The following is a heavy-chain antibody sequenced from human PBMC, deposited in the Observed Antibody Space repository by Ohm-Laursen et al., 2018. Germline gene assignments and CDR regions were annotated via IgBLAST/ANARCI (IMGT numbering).Heavy chain of an antibody. CDR1: GGSISSNN. D-gene: IGHD4-17*01. J-gene: IGHJ6*02. CDR3: ARLGTVTTYYYYYYGMDV. V-gene: IGHV4-4*07. CDR2: IYTSGSI. Sequence: GTLSLTCTVSGGSISSNNWSWIRQPAGKGLEWIGRIYTSGSIYYNPSLKSRVTMSKDTSKNQFSLKLSSVTAADTAVYYCARLGTVTTYYYYYYGMDVWGQGTTVTVSS.